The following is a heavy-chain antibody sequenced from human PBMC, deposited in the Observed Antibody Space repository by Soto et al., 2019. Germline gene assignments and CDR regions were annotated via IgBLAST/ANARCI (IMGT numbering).Heavy chain of an antibody. CDR3: AKSLSTAVNYGLDV. CDR1: GFTFYTYG. V-gene: IGHV3-33*06. J-gene: IGHJ6*02. CDR2: IWYDGGTK. Sequence: GGSLRLSCAASGFTFYTYGMHWVRQVPGKGLQWVAIIWYDGGTKYYADSVRGRFTVSRDNSKNTLYLHMNSLGAEDTAVYYCAKSLSTAVNYGLDVWGQGTSVTVSS. D-gene: IGHD2-2*01.